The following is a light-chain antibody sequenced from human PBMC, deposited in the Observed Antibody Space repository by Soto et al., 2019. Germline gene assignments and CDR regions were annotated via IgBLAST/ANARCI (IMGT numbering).Light chain of an antibody. J-gene: IGKJ4*01. Sequence: EIGLTQSPGTLSLSPGERATLSCRASQSVSSNYLAWHQQKPGQAPRLLLYGASSRATGIPDRFSGSGSGTDFTLHISRLEPDYLAVYYCQQYGSSPLTFCGGTTVEIK. CDR3: QQYGSSPLT. CDR2: GAS. CDR1: QSVSSNY. V-gene: IGKV3-20*01.